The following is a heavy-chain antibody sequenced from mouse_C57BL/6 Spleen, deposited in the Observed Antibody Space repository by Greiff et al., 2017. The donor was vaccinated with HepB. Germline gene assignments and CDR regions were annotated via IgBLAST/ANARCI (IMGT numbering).Heavy chain of an antibody. Sequence: VQLQQPGAELVKPGASVKLSCKASGYTFTSYWMHWVKQKPGQGLEWIGMIHPNSGSTNYNEKFKSKATLTVDKSSSTAYMQLSSRTSEDSAVYYCAAYDYGRDFDYWGQGTTLTVSS. V-gene: IGHV1-64*01. CDR3: AAYDYGRDFDY. CDR1: GYTFTSYW. CDR2: IHPNSGST. J-gene: IGHJ2*01. D-gene: IGHD2-4*01.